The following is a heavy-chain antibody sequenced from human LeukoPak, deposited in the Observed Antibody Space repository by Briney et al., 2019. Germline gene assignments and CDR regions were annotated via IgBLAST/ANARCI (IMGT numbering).Heavy chain of an antibody. V-gene: IGHV4-59*01. D-gene: IGHD5-12*01. CDR2: IYYSGST. Sequence: SETLSLTCTVFGGSISSYYWSWIRQPPGKGLEWIGYIYYSGSTNYNPSLKSRVTISVDTSKNQFSLKLSSVTAADTAVYYRARVGLGATYDYWGQGTLVTVSS. J-gene: IGHJ4*02. CDR1: GGSISSYY. CDR3: ARVGLGATYDY.